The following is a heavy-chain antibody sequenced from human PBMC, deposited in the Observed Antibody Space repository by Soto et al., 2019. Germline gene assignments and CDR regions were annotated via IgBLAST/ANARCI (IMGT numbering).Heavy chain of an antibody. Sequence: HVQLVQSGAEVKKPGASVKVSCKASGYTFTDYYIHWVRQAPGQGLEWMGWINPNSGGTNYAQNFQAWVTMTRDTSIGTAYMELSRLTPDDTAVYYCARESRDYYDSSGYGDAFDIWGQGTMVIVSS. CDR1: GYTFTDYY. CDR3: ARESRDYYDSSGYGDAFDI. D-gene: IGHD3-22*01. CDR2: INPNSGGT. J-gene: IGHJ3*02. V-gene: IGHV1-2*04.